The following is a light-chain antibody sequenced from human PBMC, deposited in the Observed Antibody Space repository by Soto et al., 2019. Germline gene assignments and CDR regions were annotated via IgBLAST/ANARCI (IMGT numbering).Light chain of an antibody. CDR3: QQYGSSPMYT. V-gene: IGKV3-20*01. J-gene: IGKJ2*01. CDR1: QSVSSSY. Sequence: EIVLTQSPGTLSLSPGERATLSCRASQSVSSSYLAWYQQKPGQAPRLRIYGASSRATGIPDRFSGSGSGTDFTLTISRLETEDFAVYYCQQYGSSPMYTFGQGTKREIK. CDR2: GAS.